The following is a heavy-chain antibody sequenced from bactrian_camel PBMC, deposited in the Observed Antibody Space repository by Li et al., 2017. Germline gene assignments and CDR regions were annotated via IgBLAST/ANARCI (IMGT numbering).Heavy chain of an antibody. CDR3: AKGHREYNEWGPDYDY. D-gene: IGHD2*01. CDR2: INSSGRST. Sequence: VQLVESGGDLVRPGGSLRISCVASGFTFSSYSMTWVRQAPGKGLEWVSDINSSGRSTNYADSVKGRFTISRDIAKNTVYLELNSLKTEDTAMYYCAKGHREYNEWGPDYDYWGQGTQVTVS. V-gene: IGHV3S40*01. J-gene: IGHJ4*01. CDR1: GFTFSSYS.